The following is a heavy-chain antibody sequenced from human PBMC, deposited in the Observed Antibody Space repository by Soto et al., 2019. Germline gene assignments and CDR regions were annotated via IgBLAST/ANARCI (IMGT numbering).Heavy chain of an antibody. CDR3: AYSSTPFDY. CDR1: GFTFSSYA. D-gene: IGHD6-13*01. V-gene: IGHV3-23*01. Sequence: EVQLLESGGGLVQPGGSLRLSCAAFGFTFSSYAMSWVRQAPGKGLEWVSAISGSGGSTYYADSMKGRFTISRDNSKNSLYMQMNSLRAEDTAVYYCAYSSTPFDYWGQGTLVTVSS. CDR2: ISGSGGST. J-gene: IGHJ4*02.